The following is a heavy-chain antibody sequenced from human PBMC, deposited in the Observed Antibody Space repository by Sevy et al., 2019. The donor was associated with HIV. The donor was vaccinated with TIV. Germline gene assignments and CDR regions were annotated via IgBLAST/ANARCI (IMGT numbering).Heavy chain of an antibody. D-gene: IGHD3-3*01. CDR3: ARDLRPHLLYSDFWSGYSGMDV. CDR1: AFTFSTYG. J-gene: IGHJ6*02. CDR2: ISFDGSHK. Sequence: GGSLRLSCVPSAFTFSTYGMHWVRQAPGKGLEWVSVISFDGSHKYYADSVKGRCTVSRDNSKNTLNLQMNSLRAEDTAVYYCARDLRPHLLYSDFWSGYSGMDVWGQGTTVTVSS. V-gene: IGHV3-30*03.